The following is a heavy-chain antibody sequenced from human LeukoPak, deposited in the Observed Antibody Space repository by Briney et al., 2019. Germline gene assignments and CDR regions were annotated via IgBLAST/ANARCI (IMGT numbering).Heavy chain of an antibody. J-gene: IGHJ4*02. Sequence: ASVKVSCKASGYTFTSYYMHWVRQAPGQGLEWMGIINPSGGSTSYAQKFQGRVTMTRDTSTSTVYMELSGLRSEDTAVYYCASERVVGAIDDDYWGQGTLVTVSS. V-gene: IGHV1-46*03. D-gene: IGHD1-26*01. CDR2: INPSGGST. CDR3: ASERVVGAIDDDY. CDR1: GYTFTSYY.